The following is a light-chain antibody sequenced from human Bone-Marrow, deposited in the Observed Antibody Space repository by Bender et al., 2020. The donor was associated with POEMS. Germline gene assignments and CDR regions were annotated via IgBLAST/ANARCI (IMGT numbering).Light chain of an antibody. CDR3: VAWDDTLNGWV. V-gene: IGLV2-14*02. CDR2: NSD. CDR1: SSDVGSFNL. J-gene: IGLJ2*01. Sequence: QSALTQPASVSGSPGLSITISCTGTSSDVGSFNLVSWYQQFPGRVPKLIIYNSDQRPSGVPDRFSGSMSGTSASLAISGLHSEDEADYYCVAWDDTLNGWVFGGGTKLTVL.